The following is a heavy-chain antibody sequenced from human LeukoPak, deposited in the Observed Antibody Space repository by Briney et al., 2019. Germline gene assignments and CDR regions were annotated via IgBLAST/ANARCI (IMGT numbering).Heavy chain of an antibody. D-gene: IGHD5-12*01. J-gene: IGHJ6*03. V-gene: IGHV4-34*01. CDR1: GGSFSGYY. CDR3: ARAYERFYYYYMDV. CDR2: INHSGGT. Sequence: SETLSLTCAVYGGSFSGYYWSWIRQPPGKGLEWIGEINHSGGTKYNPSLKSRVTISVDTSKNQFSLKLSSVTAADTAMYYCARAYERFYYYYMDVWGKGTTVTISS.